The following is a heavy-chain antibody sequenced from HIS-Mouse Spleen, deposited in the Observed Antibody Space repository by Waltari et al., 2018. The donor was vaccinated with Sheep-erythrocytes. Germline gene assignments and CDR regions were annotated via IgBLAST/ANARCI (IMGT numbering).Heavy chain of an antibody. CDR1: GFTFEVYA. J-gene: IGHJ4*02. V-gene: IGHV3-43D*03. Sequence: EVQLVESGGVVVQPGGSLGLSCAASGFTFEVYAMHWVRQAPGKGLEWVSLISWDGGSTYYADSVKGRFTISRDNSKNSLYLQMNSLRAEDTALYYCAKDKFVGYSGYYFDYWGQGTLVTVSS. CDR2: ISWDGGST. CDR3: AKDKFVGYSGYYFDY. D-gene: IGHD5-12*01.